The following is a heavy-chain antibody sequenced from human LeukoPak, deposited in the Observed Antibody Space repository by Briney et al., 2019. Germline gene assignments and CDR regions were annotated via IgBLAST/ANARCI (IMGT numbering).Heavy chain of an antibody. V-gene: IGHV3-48*04. CDR3: ARDLFPYYYDSSGEYIDY. CDR2: ISSSSSTI. CDR1: GFTFSSYS. Sequence: PGGSLRLSCAASGFTFSSYSMNWVRQAPGKGLEWVSYISSSSSTIYYADSVKGRFTISRDNAKNSLYLQMNSLRAEDTAVYYCARDLFPYYYDSSGEYIDYWGQGTLVTVSS. J-gene: IGHJ4*02. D-gene: IGHD3-22*01.